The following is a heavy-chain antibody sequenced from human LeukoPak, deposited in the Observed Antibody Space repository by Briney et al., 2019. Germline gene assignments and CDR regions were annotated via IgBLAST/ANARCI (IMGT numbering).Heavy chain of an antibody. J-gene: IGHJ4*02. CDR1: EFTFDDYA. CDR2: ISWNSASI. V-gene: IGHV3-9*01. Sequence: PGRSLRLSCAASEFTFDDYAMHGVRQAPGKGLEWVSGISWNSASIGYADSVKGRFTISRDNAKNSLYLQMNSLRADDTALYYCAKAGGYTNGWYDYWGQGTLVTVSS. CDR3: AKAGGYTNGWYDY. D-gene: IGHD6-19*01.